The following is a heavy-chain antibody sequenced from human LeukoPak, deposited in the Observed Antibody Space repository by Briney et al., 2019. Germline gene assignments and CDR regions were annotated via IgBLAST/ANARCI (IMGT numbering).Heavy chain of an antibody. D-gene: IGHD2-2*03. Sequence: GASVKVSCKASGYTFTDYYMHWVQQAPGQGLEWMGRIIPILGIANYAQKFQGRVTITADKSTSTAYMELSSLRSEDTAVYYCARDSHGYCSSTSCYEVDYWGQGTLVTVSS. CDR3: ARDSHGYCSSTSCYEVDY. CDR2: IIPILGIA. V-gene: IGHV1-69*04. CDR1: GYTFTDYY. J-gene: IGHJ4*02.